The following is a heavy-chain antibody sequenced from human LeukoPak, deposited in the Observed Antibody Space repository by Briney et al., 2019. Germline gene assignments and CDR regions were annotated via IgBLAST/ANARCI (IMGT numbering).Heavy chain of an antibody. CDR2: INPSGGST. D-gene: IGHD3-22*01. J-gene: IGHJ4*02. CDR3: ARANRYYDSSGLLDY. V-gene: IGHV1-46*01. Sequence: PGRSLRLSCAASRFTFSSYAMHWVRQAPGQGLEWMGIINPSGGSTSYAQKFQGRVTMTRDTSTSTVYMELSSLRSEDTAVYYCARANRYYDSSGLLDYWGQGTLVTVSS. CDR1: RFTFSSYA.